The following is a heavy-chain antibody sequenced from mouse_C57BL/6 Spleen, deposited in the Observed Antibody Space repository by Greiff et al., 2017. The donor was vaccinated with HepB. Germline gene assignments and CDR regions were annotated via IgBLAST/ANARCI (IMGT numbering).Heavy chain of an antibody. J-gene: IGHJ3*01. CDR2: IDPSDSDT. CDR1: GYTFTSYW. V-gene: IGHV1-52*01. D-gene: IGHD1-1*01. CDR3: ARSGNYYGSSPFAY. Sequence: QVQLQQPGAELVRPGSSVKLSCKASGYTFTSYWMHWVKQRPIQGLEWIGNIDPSDSDTHYNQKFKDKATLTVDKSSSTAYMQLSSLTSEDSAVYYCARSGNYYGSSPFAYWGQGTLVTVSA.